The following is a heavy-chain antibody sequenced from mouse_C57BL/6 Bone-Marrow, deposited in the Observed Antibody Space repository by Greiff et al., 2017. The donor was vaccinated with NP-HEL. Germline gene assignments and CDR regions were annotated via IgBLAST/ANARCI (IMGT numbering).Heavy chain of an antibody. Sequence: VHLVESGPELVKPGASVKLSCKASGYTFTSYDINWVKQRPGQGLEWIGWIYPRDGSTNYNEKFKGKATMTVDKSSSTAYRKLSSLTSEDSAVYYCARGLLWVRRRDYYAMDYWGQGTSVTVSS. CDR3: ARGLLWVRRRDYYAMDY. J-gene: IGHJ4*01. CDR1: GYTFTSYD. D-gene: IGHD2-14*01. V-gene: IGHV1-85*01. CDR2: IYPRDGST.